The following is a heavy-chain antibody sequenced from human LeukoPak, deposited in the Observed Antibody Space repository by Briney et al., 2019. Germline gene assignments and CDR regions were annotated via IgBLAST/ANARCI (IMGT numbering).Heavy chain of an antibody. CDR3: ASVYSLYDN. V-gene: IGHV4-39*01. D-gene: IGHD6-13*01. J-gene: IGHJ4*02. CDR2: LYYTGST. CDR1: GGSISSRYY. Sequence: SETLSLTCAVSGGSISSRYYWGWIRQSPGKGLEWIGGLYYTGSTYYNPSLKSRITISVDTSKNQFSLKLTSVTAADTAVYYCASVYSLYDNWGQGILVIVSS.